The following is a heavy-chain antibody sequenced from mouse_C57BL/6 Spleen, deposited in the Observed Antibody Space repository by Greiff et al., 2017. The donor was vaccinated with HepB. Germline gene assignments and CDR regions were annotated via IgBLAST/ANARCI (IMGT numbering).Heavy chain of an antibody. CDR3: ARWDSNAMDY. Sequence: QVQLQQPGAELVKPGASVKLSCKASGYTFTSHWMQWVKQRPGQGLEWIGEIDPSDSYTNYNQKFKGKATLTVDTSSSTAYMQLSSLTSEDSAVYYCARWDSNAMDYWGQGTSVTVSS. CDR2: IDPSDSYT. D-gene: IGHD2-5*01. J-gene: IGHJ4*01. V-gene: IGHV1-50*01. CDR1: GYTFTSHW.